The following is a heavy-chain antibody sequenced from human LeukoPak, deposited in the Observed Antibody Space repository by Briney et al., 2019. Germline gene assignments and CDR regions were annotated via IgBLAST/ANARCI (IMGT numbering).Heavy chain of an antibody. CDR1: GFTFSSYG. Sequence: PGGSLRLSCAASGFTFSSYGMHWVRQAPGKGLEWVAVISYDGSNKFYAESVKGRFTISRDNSNNTLYLQMNSLRPEDTAVYYCAKDRVGGSFYIDYWGRGTLVTVSS. J-gene: IGHJ4*02. CDR2: ISYDGSNK. D-gene: IGHD3-10*01. V-gene: IGHV3-30*18. CDR3: AKDRVGGSFYIDY.